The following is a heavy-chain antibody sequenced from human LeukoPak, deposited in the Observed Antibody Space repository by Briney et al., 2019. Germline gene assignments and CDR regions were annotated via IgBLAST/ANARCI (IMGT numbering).Heavy chain of an antibody. Sequence: SETLSVTCTVSGGSISSYYWSWIRQPPGKGLEWIGYIYYSGSTNYNPSLKSRVTISVDTYKNQFSLKQSSVTAADTAVYYCARITKLQNCDYWGQGTLVTVSS. J-gene: IGHJ4*02. V-gene: IGHV4-59*01. CDR3: ARITKLQNCDY. D-gene: IGHD2-2*01. CDR1: GGSISSYY. CDR2: IYYSGST.